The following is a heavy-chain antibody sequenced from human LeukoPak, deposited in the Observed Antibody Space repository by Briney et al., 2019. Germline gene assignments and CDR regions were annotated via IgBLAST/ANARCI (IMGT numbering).Heavy chain of an antibody. CDR2: IYRVGST. D-gene: IGHD4-23*01. CDR3: ARDGGNNSWYGMDV. CDR1: GFTISSNY. Sequence: AGSLRLSCAASGFTISSNYMSWVRQAPRKGLERVSIIYRVGSTSYADSVERRFTISRDNSKNTLYLQMNSLRVEDTAIYYCARDGGNNSWYGMDVWGQGTTVTVSS. J-gene: IGHJ6*02. V-gene: IGHV3-66*01.